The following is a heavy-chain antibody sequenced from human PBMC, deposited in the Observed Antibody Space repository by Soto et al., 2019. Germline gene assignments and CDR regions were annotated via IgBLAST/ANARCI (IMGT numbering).Heavy chain of an antibody. CDR3: ARVERTLSTPFAYGMDV. J-gene: IGHJ6*02. Sequence: QLQLQGSGSGLVKPSQTLSLTCTVSGGSINSGGYSWIWIRQPPGKGLEWIGYIYHTGNTFYNPSLQSRVTISVYQSKNQFSLSLVSVTAADTAMYYCARVERTLSTPFAYGMDVWGQGTTVTVSS. D-gene: IGHD2-2*01. V-gene: IGHV4-30-2*01. CDR2: IYHTGNT. CDR1: GGSINSGGYS.